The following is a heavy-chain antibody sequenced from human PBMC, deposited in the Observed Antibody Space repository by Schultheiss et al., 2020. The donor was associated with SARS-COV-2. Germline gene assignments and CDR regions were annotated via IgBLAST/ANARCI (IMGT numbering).Heavy chain of an antibody. J-gene: IGHJ4*02. CDR1: GGSFSGYY. V-gene: IGHV4-59*12. CDR3: ARDSGWYGAFDY. D-gene: IGHD6-19*01. Sequence: SETLSLTCAVYGGSFSGYYWSWIRQPPGKGLEWIGYIYYSGSTNYNPSLKSRVTISVDTSKNQFSLKLSSVTAADTAVYYCARDSGWYGAFDYWGQGALVTVSS. CDR2: IYYSGST.